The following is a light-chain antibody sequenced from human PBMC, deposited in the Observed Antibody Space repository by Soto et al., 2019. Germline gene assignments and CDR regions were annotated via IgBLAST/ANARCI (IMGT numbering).Light chain of an antibody. CDR1: QRLTRS. Sequence: DIQMTQSPSSLSASVGDRVTITCRARQRLTRSLNWYQQKPGKAPNLLIYAASSLQSGVPSRFSGSGSGTEFTLTISSLQPEDFATYYCQQTYNSPWTFGQGTKVEIK. CDR3: QQTYNSPWT. J-gene: IGKJ1*01. CDR2: AAS. V-gene: IGKV1-39*01.